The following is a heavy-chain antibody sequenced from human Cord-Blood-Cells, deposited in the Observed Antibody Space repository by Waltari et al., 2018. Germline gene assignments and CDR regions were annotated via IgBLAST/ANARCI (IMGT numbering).Heavy chain of an antibody. D-gene: IGHD4-4*01. J-gene: IGHJ4*02. CDR2: IFSGGDQ. V-gene: IGHV3-66*01. CDR3: ARDESTVTDY. Sequence: EVQLVESGGGLVQPGGSLRLSCAASGFTVSSNYMSWVRQAPGKGRGWVSVIFSGGDQYYASSGKGSITISSDNSKNTLYLQMNGLRAEDKAVYYCARDESTVTDYWGQGTLVTVSS. CDR1: GFTVSSNY.